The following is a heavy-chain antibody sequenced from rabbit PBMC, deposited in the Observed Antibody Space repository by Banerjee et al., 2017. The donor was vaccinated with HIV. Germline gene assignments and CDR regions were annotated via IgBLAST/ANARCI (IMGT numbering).Heavy chain of an antibody. Sequence: QSLEESGGDLVQPGGSLKLSCKASGFDFSSYGVSWVRQAPGKGLEWIGYIDPDFRSQYYASWVNGRFTISSDNAQNTVFLQLNSLTAADTATYFCARDLMPYAASTYRYYFNLWGPGTLVTVS. CDR2: IDPDFRSQ. J-gene: IGHJ4*01. CDR3: ARDLMPYAASTYRYYFNL. V-gene: IGHV1S7*01. CDR1: GFDFSSYG. D-gene: IGHD8-1*01.